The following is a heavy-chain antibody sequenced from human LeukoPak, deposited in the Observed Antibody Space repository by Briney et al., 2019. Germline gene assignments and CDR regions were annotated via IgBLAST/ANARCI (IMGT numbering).Heavy chain of an antibody. J-gene: IGHJ4*02. Sequence: PSETLSLTCTVSGGSISTYYWSWIRQPPGKGLESIGYIYYSGSTNYNPSLKSRVTISVDTSKNQFSLKLSSVTAADTAVYYCASSGSVGPYYFDYWGQGTLVTVSS. CDR2: IYYSGST. D-gene: IGHD3-10*01. V-gene: IGHV4-59*01. CDR1: GGSISTYY. CDR3: ASSGSVGPYYFDY.